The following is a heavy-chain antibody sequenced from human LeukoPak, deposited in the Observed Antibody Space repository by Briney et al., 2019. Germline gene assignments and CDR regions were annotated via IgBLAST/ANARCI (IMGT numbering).Heavy chain of an antibody. CDR1: GFTFSSYE. CDR2: ISSSGSTI. D-gene: IGHD6-13*01. V-gene: IGHV3-48*03. CDR3: VKGPLVRLDY. Sequence: PGGSLRLSCAASGFTFSSYEMNWVRQAPGKGLEWVSYISSSGSTIYYADSVKGRFTISRDNAKNSLYLQMNSLRVEDTAVYYCVKGPLVRLDYWGQGTLVTVSS. J-gene: IGHJ4*02.